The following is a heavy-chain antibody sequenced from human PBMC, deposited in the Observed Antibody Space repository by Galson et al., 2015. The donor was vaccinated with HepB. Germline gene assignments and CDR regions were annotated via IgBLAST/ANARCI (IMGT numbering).Heavy chain of an antibody. V-gene: IGHV3-23*01. Sequence: SLRLSCAASGFTFSSYAMSWVRQAPGKGLEWVSAISGSGGSTYYADSVKGRFTISRDNSKNTLYLQMNSLRAEDKAVYYCAKDLRDYDSTYYFDYWGQGTLVTVSS. CDR3: AKDLRDYDSTYYFDY. CDR2: ISGSGGST. J-gene: IGHJ4*02. D-gene: IGHD3-22*01. CDR1: GFTFSSYA.